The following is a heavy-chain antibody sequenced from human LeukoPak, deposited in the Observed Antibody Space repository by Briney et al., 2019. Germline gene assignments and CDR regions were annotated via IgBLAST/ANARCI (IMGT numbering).Heavy chain of an antibody. CDR3: AKETHYYGSGSYLAADY. Sequence: GGSLRLSCAASGFTFSSYAITWVRQAPGKGLEWVSGISGSGGSTYYADSVKGRFTISRDNSKNTLYLQMNSLRAEDTAVYYCAKETHYYGSGSYLAADYWGQGTLVTVSP. CDR2: ISGSGGST. V-gene: IGHV3-23*01. D-gene: IGHD3-10*01. CDR1: GFTFSSYA. J-gene: IGHJ4*02.